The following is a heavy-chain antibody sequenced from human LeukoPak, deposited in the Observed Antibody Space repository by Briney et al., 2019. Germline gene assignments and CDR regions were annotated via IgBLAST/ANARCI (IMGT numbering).Heavy chain of an antibody. J-gene: IGHJ4*02. CDR3: ARDSGIVGAPEYYFDY. D-gene: IGHD1-26*01. Sequence: GASVTVSCKASGYTFTSYYMHWVRQAPGQGLEWMGIINPSGGSTSYAQKFQGRVTMTRDTSTSTVYMELSSLRSEDTAVYYCARDSGIVGAPEYYFDYWGQGTLVTVSS. V-gene: IGHV1-46*01. CDR2: INPSGGST. CDR1: GYTFTSYY.